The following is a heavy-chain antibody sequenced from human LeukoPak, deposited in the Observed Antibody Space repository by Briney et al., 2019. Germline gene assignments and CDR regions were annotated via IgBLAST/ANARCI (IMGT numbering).Heavy chain of an antibody. Sequence: PGGALRLSCAASGFTFRSYWMSWVGQAPGKGVAWVGFISSKSYGWTTEYGASVKARFPISRDDSKRIAYLQMHSLKTEDTAVYYCTRLRGRYSSGWYVGPFDYWGQGTLVTVSS. CDR1: GFTFRSYW. CDR3: TRLRGRYSSGWYVGPFDY. CDR2: ISSKSYGWTT. V-gene: IGHV3-49*04. J-gene: IGHJ4*02. D-gene: IGHD6-19*01.